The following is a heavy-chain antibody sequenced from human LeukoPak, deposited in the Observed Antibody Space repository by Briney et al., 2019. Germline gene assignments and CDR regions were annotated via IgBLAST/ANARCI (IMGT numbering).Heavy chain of an antibody. V-gene: IGHV3-7*01. CDR1: GFTFSSYG. CDR2: IKADGTGK. J-gene: IGHJ4*01. Sequence: PGGSLRLSCAASGFTFSSYGMHWVRQAPGMGLERVANIKADGTGKYYVDSVRGRFSISRDNAKNSLYLELNSLRAEDTGVYFCARDQGWQQFDYWGQGTLVTVSS. CDR3: ARDQGWQQFDY. D-gene: IGHD5-24*01.